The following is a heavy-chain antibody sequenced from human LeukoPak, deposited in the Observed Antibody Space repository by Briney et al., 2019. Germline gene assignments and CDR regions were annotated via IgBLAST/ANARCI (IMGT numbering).Heavy chain of an antibody. Sequence: GGSLRLSCEASGFTFSGFTMNWVRRAPWKGLEWVSFISYNSAYIKYSDSVKGRFTISRDNAKNSLYLQMNSLRAEDTAVYYCARNGDHYFDYWGQGALVTVSS. V-gene: IGHV3-21*01. J-gene: IGHJ4*02. D-gene: IGHD3-10*01. CDR1: GFTFSGFT. CDR2: ISYNSAYI. CDR3: ARNGDHYFDY.